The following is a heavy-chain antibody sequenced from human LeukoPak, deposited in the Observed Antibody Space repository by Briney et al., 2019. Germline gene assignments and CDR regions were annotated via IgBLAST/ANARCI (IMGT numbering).Heavy chain of an antibody. CDR3: ARLAPGIAAAGTWFDP. Sequence: PSETLSLTCTVSGGSISSYYWSWIRQPPGKGLEWIGYIYYSGSTNYNPSLKSRVTISVDTSKNQFSLKLSSVTAAGTAVYYCARLAPGIAAAGTWFDPWGQGTLVTVSS. CDR2: IYYSGST. CDR1: GGSISSYY. D-gene: IGHD6-13*01. J-gene: IGHJ5*02. V-gene: IGHV4-59*08.